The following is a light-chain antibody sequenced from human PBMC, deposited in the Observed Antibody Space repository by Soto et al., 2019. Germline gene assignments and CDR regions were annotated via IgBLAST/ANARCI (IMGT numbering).Light chain of an antibody. V-gene: IGKV3D-20*02. Sequence: EIVLTQSPGTLSLSPGERATLSCRASQSVSSSYLAWYQQKPGQAPRLLIYDASSRATGIPARFSGSGSGTDFTITISSLEAEDFAVYFWQQHSNWPPYTFGQGTKLEIK. CDR2: DAS. CDR1: QSVSSSY. CDR3: QQHSNWPPYT. J-gene: IGKJ2*01.